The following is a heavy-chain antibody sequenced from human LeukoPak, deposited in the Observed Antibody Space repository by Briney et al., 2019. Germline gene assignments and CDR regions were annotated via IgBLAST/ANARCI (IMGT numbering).Heavy chain of an antibody. V-gene: IGHV3-23*01. CDR3: ANGHPKGARVLFDY. D-gene: IGHD1-26*01. CDR2: ISGSGGST. Sequence: PGGSLRLSCAASGFTFSSYAMSWVRQAPGKGLEWVSAISGSGGSTYYADSVKGRSTISGDNSKNTLYLQMNSLRAEDTAVYYCANGHPKGARVLFDYWGQGTLVTVSS. CDR1: GFTFSSYA. J-gene: IGHJ4*02.